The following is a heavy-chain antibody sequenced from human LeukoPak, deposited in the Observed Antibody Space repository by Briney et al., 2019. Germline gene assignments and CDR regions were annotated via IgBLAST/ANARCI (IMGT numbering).Heavy chain of an antibody. CDR1: GFTVSSNY. J-gene: IGHJ4*02. D-gene: IGHD1-26*01. CDR2: IYSGGST. Sequence: GSLRLSCAASGFTVSSNYMSWVRQAPGKGLEWVSVIYSGGSTYYADSVKGRFTISRDNSKNTLYLQMNSLRAEDTAVYYCARGGGGSYLFFDYWGQGTLVTVSS. CDR3: ARGGGGSYLFFDY. V-gene: IGHV3-53*01.